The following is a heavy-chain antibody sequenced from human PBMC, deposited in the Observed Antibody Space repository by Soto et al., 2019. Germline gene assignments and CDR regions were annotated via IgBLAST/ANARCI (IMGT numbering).Heavy chain of an antibody. D-gene: IGHD2-2*01. V-gene: IGHV4-39*01. CDR3: ASDIVLVPAAIDY. Sequence: QLQLQESGPELVKPSETLSLTCTVSGGSISSSSYYWGWIRQPPGKGLEWIGSIYYSGSTYYNPSLKSRVTISVDTSKNQFSLKLSSVTAADTAVYYCASDIVLVPAAIDYWGQGTLVTVSS. CDR1: GGSISSSSYY. J-gene: IGHJ4*02. CDR2: IYYSGST.